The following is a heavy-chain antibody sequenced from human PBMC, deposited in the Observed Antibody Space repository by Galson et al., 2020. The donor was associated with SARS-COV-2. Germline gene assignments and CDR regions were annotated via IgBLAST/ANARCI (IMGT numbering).Heavy chain of an antibody. D-gene: IGHD3-16*02. CDR3: VRGLSGVWPDYHFYGFDV. Sequence: ASVKVSCKASGYYFTGYYMYWVRQAPGQGLEYMGWINPSTGSASYGQKFQDRVTMTSDMSITTAFMKLNRLTFDDTAVYYCVRGLSGVWPDYHFYGFDVWGQGTTVSVS. CDR1: GYYFTGYY. V-gene: IGHV1-2*02. J-gene: IGHJ6*01. CDR2: INPSTGSA.